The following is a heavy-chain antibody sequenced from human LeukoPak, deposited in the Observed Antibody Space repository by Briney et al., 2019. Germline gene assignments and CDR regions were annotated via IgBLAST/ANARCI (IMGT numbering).Heavy chain of an antibody. Sequence: GGSLRLSCAASIFTFSDYYMNWIRQAPGKGLEWVYTISYADSVRGRFTISRDNTKNSLYLQMDSLTAEDTAVYYCARDGGSGWSFDYWGQGILVAVSS. J-gene: IGHJ4*02. D-gene: IGHD6-19*01. CDR1: IFTFSDYY. V-gene: IGHV3-11*01. CDR3: ARDGGSGWSFDY. CDR2: TI.